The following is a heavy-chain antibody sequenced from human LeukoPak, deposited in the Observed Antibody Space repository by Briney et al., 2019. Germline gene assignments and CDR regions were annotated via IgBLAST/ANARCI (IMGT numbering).Heavy chain of an antibody. D-gene: IGHD6-25*01. CDR1: GFTFSSYD. J-gene: IGHJ3*02. V-gene: IGHV3-13*01. CDR3: ARGRHRGAFDI. CDR2: IGTAGDT. Sequence: QSGGSLRLSCAASGFTFSSYDMHWVRQATGKGLEWVSAIGTAGDTYYPGSVKGRFTISRENAKNSLYLQMNSLRAGDTAVYYCARGRHRGAFDIWGQGTMVTVSS.